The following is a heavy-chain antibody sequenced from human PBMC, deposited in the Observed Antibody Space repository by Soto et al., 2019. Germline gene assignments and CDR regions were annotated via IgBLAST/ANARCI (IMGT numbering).Heavy chain of an antibody. D-gene: IGHD2-2*01. V-gene: IGHV4-59*01. CDR2: IYYSGST. CDR3: ARGASTYAHPLDY. Sequence: PSETLSLTCSVSGLSFNDYYWTWIRQPPGKGLEWIGNIYYSGSTSYNPSVKSRLTISLDTSKNQFSLKLRSVTAADTAVYYCARGASTYAHPLDYCGQRTPVTVSS. J-gene: IGHJ4*02. CDR1: GLSFNDYY.